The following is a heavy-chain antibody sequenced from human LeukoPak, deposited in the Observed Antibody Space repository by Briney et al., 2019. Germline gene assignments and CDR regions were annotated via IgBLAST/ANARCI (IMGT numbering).Heavy chain of an antibody. Sequence: ASVKVSCKASGYTFTSYYMHWVRQAPGQGLEWMGFINPSGSSAAYAQKFQGKLTMTRDMFTSTDYMELTSLTSDDTAVYYCARDNSVGETAWWFDPWGQGTLVTVSS. V-gene: IGHV1-46*01. CDR2: INPSGSSA. D-gene: IGHD1-26*01. CDR3: ARDNSVGETAWWFDP. J-gene: IGHJ5*02. CDR1: GYTFTSYY.